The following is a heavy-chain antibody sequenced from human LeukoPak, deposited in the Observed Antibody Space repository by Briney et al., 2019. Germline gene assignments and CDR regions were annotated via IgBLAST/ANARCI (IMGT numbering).Heavy chain of an antibody. CDR2: IYTSGST. CDR3: ARLRGRDSGSYRKTFDY. J-gene: IGHJ4*02. D-gene: IGHD1-26*01. V-gene: IGHV4-4*07. Sequence: SETLSLTCTVSGGSISYFYWSWIRQPAGKGLEWIGRIYTSGSTNYNPSLKSRVTMSVDTSKKQFSLKLSSVTAADTAVYYCARLRGRDSGSYRKTFDYWGQGTLVTVSS. CDR1: GGSISYFY.